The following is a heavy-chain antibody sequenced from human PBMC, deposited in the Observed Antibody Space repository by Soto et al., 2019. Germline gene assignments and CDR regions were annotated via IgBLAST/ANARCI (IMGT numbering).Heavy chain of an antibody. V-gene: IGHV3-23*01. CDR2: FTTSGYT. CDR3: AKLLPF. Sequence: PGGSLRLSCTASGLTFSSHDMSWVRQAPGKGLEWVSSFTTSGYTYYADSVKGRFTISRDNSKSTLYLQMNSLRVEDTAVYYCAKLLPFWGQGTLVTVSS. D-gene: IGHD2-2*01. CDR1: GLTFSSHD. J-gene: IGHJ4*02.